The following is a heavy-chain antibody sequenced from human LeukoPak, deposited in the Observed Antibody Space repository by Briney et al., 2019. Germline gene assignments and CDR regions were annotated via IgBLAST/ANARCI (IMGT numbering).Heavy chain of an antibody. V-gene: IGHV3-30-3*01. CDR3: ARGRQDTATALGY. J-gene: IGHJ4*02. D-gene: IGHD5-18*01. Sequence: GGSLRLSCAASGFTFSSYAMHWVRQAPGKGLEWVAVISYDGSNKYYADSVKGRFTISRDNSKNTLYLQMNSLRAEDTAVYYCARGRQDTATALGYWGQGTLVTVSS. CDR1: GFTFSSYA. CDR2: ISYDGSNK.